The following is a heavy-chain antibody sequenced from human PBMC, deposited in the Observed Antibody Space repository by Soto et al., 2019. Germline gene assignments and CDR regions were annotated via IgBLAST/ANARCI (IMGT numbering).Heavy chain of an antibody. CDR3: ARGPGGPNGPGDY. D-gene: IGHD2-15*01. CDR2: INAGNGNT. J-gene: IGHJ4*02. Sequence: QVQLVQSGAEVKKPGASVKVSCKASGYSFTSYAMHWVRQAPGQRLEWMAWINAGNGNTKYSQKFQGRVTITRDTPASTPYMQLSSLRSEDTAVYYCARGPGGPNGPGDYWGQGTLVTVSS. V-gene: IGHV1-3*01. CDR1: GYSFTSYA.